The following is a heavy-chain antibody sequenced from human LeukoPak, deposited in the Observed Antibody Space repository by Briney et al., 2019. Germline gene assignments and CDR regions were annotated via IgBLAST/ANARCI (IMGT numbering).Heavy chain of an antibody. D-gene: IGHD6-19*01. CDR2: ISHDGSNK. J-gene: IGHJ4*02. CDR1: GFTFSSYG. CDR3: AKDSVAGINY. V-gene: IGHV3-30*18. Sequence: GRSLRLSCAASGFTFSSYGMHWVRQAPGKGLEWVAVISHDGSNKYYADSVKGRFTISRDNSKNTLYLQMNSLRAEDTAVYYCAKDSVAGINYWGQGTLVTVSS.